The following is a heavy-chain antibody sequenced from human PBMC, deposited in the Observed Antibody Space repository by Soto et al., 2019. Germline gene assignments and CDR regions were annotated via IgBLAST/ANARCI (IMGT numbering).Heavy chain of an antibody. Sequence: QVQLQESGPGPVKPSDTLSLTCAVSGYSISRSNWWGWIRQPPGKGLEWIGYIYYSGTTYYNPSLKSRVTMSVDTSKNQLSLKLTSVTAVDTAVYYCARREIQGPIDYWGQGTLVTVSS. V-gene: IGHV4-28*01. CDR3: ARREIQGPIDY. D-gene: IGHD1-26*01. CDR2: IYYSGTT. J-gene: IGHJ4*02. CDR1: GYSISRSNW.